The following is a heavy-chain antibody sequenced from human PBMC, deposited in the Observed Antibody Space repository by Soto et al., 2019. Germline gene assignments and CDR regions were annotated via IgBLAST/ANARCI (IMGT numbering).Heavy chain of an antibody. J-gene: IGHJ3*02. CDR3: APSVGIWTDPGDAFGI. CDR2: INPSGGYT. CDR1: GYTCSSYY. D-gene: IGHD3-9*01. Sequence: ASVKGSCKASGYTCSSYYMNWVRRAPGQGLEWLGIINPSGGYTTYAQRFLGRVTMTRDTSTSTVYMQLSSLTSEDTAVYYCAPSVGIWTDPGDAFGIWGQGTMVSVSS. V-gene: IGHV1-46*01.